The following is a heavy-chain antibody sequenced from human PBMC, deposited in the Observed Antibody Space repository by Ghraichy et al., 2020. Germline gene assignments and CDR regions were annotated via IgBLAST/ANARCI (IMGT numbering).Heavy chain of an antibody. CDR2: IGGGGDAP. CDR1: GFTFKNYA. CDR3: AKDSESYNGIDEAFDI. J-gene: IGHJ3*02. Sequence: GGSLRLSCTASGFTFKNYAMSRVRQAPGKGPEWVSVIGGGGDAPGYADSVKGRFTISRDDSKNTLYLQMSSLRVEDTAVYYCAKDSESYNGIDEAFDIWGQGTMVTDSS. D-gene: IGHD3-10*01. V-gene: IGHV3-23*01.